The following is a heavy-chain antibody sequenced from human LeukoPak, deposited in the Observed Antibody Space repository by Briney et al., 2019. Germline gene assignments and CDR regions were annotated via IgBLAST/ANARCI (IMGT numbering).Heavy chain of an antibody. V-gene: IGHV2-5*01. D-gene: IGHD4-17*01. CDR1: GFSLSTSGVG. Sequence: SGPTLVNPTQTLTLTCTFSGFSLSTSGVGVAWIRQPPGKALEWLALIYWNDDKRYSPSLKSRLTITKDTSKNQVVLTMTNMEPVDTATYYCARVTTTTYYFDYWGQGTLVTVSS. J-gene: IGHJ4*02. CDR3: ARVTTTTYYFDY. CDR2: IYWNDDK.